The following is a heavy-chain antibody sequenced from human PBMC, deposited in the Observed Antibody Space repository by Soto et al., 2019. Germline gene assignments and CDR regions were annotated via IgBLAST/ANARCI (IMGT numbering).Heavy chain of an antibody. CDR3: ARVGVDTAMDPDY. J-gene: IGHJ4*02. D-gene: IGHD5-18*01. CDR1: GGSISSSSYY. Sequence: QLQLQESGPGLVKPSETLSLTCTVSGGSISSSSYYWGWIRQPPGKGLEWIGSIYYSGSTYYNPSLKSRVTISVDTSKNQFSLKLSSVTAADTAVYYCARVGVDTAMDPDYWGQGTLVTVSS. CDR2: IYYSGST. V-gene: IGHV4-39*01.